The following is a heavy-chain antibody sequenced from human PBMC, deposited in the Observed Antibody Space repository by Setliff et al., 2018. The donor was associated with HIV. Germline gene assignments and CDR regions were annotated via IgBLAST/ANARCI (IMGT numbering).Heavy chain of an antibody. CDR2: IYHSGST. V-gene: IGHV4-38-2*01. Sequence: PTETLSLTCAVSGYSISSGYYWGWIRQPPGKGLEWIGSIYHSGSTYYNPSLKSRVTISVDTSKNQFSLKLSSVTAADTAVYYCARVGAIAARPFDYWGQGTLVTVSP. CDR1: GYSISSGYY. D-gene: IGHD6-6*01. CDR3: ARVGAIAARPFDY. J-gene: IGHJ4*02.